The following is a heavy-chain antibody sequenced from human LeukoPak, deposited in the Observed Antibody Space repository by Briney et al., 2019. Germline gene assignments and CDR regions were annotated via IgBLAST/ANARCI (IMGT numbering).Heavy chain of an antibody. J-gene: IGHJ5*02. D-gene: IGHD3-9*01. V-gene: IGHV4-39*07. CDR1: GFTFSSYG. Sequence: GSLRLSCAASGFTFSSYGMNWVRQAPGKGLEWTGSIYYSGSTYYNPSLKSRVTISVDTSKNQFSLKLSSVTAADTAVYYCARVSYYDILTGYFQRRFDPWGQGTLVTVSS. CDR2: IYYSGST. CDR3: ARVSYYDILTGYFQRRFDP.